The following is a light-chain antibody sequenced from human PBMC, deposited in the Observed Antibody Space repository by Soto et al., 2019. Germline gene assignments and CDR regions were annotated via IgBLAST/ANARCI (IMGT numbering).Light chain of an antibody. CDR1: QSVLYSSNNKNY. CDR2: WSS. CDR3: QQYYSTPTWT. J-gene: IGKJ1*01. Sequence: DIVMTQSPDSLAVSLGERATINCKSSQSVLYSSNNKNYLDWYQQKPGHPPKLLIYWSSTRESGVPDRFSVSGSGTDFTLTISSLQAEDVAVYYCQQYYSTPTWTFGQGTKVEIK. V-gene: IGKV4-1*01.